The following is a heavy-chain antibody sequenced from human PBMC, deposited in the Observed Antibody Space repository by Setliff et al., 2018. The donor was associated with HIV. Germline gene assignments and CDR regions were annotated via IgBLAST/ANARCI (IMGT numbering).Heavy chain of an antibody. J-gene: IGHJ4*02. V-gene: IGHV3-30*07. Sequence: PGGSLRLSCVASGFTFSTFAMHWVRQAPGKGLEWVAVISYDGSNEYYADSVMGRFTISRDNSKNTLYLQMNSLRVEDTAIYYCTKGVQRLRPYYFDSWGQGTLVTVSS. D-gene: IGHD4-17*01. CDR1: GFTFSTFA. CDR2: ISYDGSNE. CDR3: TKGVQRLRPYYFDS.